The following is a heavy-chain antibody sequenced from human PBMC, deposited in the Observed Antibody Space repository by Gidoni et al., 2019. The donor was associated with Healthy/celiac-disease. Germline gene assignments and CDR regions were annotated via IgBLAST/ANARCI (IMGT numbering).Heavy chain of an antibody. CDR2: IYYSGST. Sequence: TCTVSGGSISSGGYYWSWIRQHPGKGLEWIGYIYYSGSTYYNPSLKSRVTISVDTSKNQFSLKLSSVTAADTAVYYCARGNYYDSSGRRGDAFDIWGQGTMVTVSS. J-gene: IGHJ3*02. V-gene: IGHV4-31*03. CDR1: GGSISSGGYY. D-gene: IGHD3-22*01. CDR3: ARGNYYDSSGRRGDAFDI.